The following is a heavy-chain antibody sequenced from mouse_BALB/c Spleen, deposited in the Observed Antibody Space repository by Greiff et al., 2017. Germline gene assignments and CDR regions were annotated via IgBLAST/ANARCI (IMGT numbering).Heavy chain of an antibody. CDR3: ARAGYDLAY. J-gene: IGHJ3*01. V-gene: IGHV5-12-1*01. Sequence: DVHLVESGGGLVQPGGSLKLSCAASGFAFSSYDMSWVRQTPEKRLEWVAYISSGGGSTYYPDTVKGRFTISRDNAKNTLYLQMSSLKSEDTAMYYCARAGYDLAYWGQGTLVTVSA. CDR1: GFAFSSYD. CDR2: ISSGGGST. D-gene: IGHD2-2*01.